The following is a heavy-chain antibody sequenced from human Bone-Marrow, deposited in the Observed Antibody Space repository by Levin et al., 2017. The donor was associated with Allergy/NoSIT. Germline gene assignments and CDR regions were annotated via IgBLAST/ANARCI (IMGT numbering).Heavy chain of an antibody. Sequence: RASVKVSCKASGYTFTSYGISWVRQAPGQGLEWMGWISAYNGNTNYAQKLQGRVTMTTDTSTSTAYMELRSLRSDDTAVYYCARDRLGRYSSGWRDAFDIWGQGTMVTVSS. D-gene: IGHD6-19*01. CDR1: GYTFTSYG. J-gene: IGHJ3*02. CDR3: ARDRLGRYSSGWRDAFDI. CDR2: ISAYNGNT. V-gene: IGHV1-18*01.